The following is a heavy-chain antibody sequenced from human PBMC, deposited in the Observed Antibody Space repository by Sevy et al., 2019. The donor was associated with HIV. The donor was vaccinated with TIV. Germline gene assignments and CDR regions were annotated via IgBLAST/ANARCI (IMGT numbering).Heavy chain of an antibody. CDR3: ARVDGVTTRFGMDV. D-gene: IGHD4-17*01. CDR2: IYYSGST. J-gene: IGHJ6*02. CDR1: GGSISSYY. V-gene: IGHV4-59*01. Sequence: SETLSLTCTVSGGSISSYYWSWIRQPPGKGLEWIGYIYYSGSTNYNPSLKSRVTISVDTSKNQFSRRLSSVTAADTAVYYCARVDGVTTRFGMDVWGQGTTVTVSS.